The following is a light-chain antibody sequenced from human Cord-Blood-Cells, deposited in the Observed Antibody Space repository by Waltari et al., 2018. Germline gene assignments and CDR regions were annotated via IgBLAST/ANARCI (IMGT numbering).Light chain of an antibody. CDR1: QGISSA. CDR3: QQFNSYPLG. J-gene: IGKJ4*01. CDR2: AAS. V-gene: IGKV1-13*02. Sequence: AIQLTQSPSSLSASVGDRVTITCRASQGISSALAWYQQKPGKAPKLLIYAASGLESGVPSRFSGSGSGTDFTLTISSLQPEDFATYYCQQFNSYPLGFGGGTKVEIK.